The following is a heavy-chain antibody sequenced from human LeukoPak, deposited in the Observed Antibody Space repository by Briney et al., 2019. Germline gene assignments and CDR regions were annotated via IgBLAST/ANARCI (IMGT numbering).Heavy chain of an antibody. CDR1: GFTFSDHY. D-gene: IGHD3-22*01. CDR3: SRASRYYDSSAYYFDY. CDR2: TRNKAQSYTT. Sequence: GSLRLSCAASGFTFSDHYMDWVRQAPGKGLEWVGRTRNKAQSYTTEYAASVKGRFTISRDDSKNSLYLQMNSLKTEDTAVYYCSRASRYYDSSAYYFDYWGQGTLVTVSS. J-gene: IGHJ4*02. V-gene: IGHV3-72*01.